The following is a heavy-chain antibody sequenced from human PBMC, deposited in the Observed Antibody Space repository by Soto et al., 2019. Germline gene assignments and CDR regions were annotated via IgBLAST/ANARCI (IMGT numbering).Heavy chain of an antibody. Sequence: VQLVESGGGLVQPGGSLRLSCAASGFTVNSNYMSWVRQAPGKGLEWVSVIYSGGRTYYADSVKGRFTISRDSSKNTLYLQMNSLRTEDTAVYYCAGRGGPGDYFYMDVWGKGTTVTVPS. CDR3: AGRGGPGDYFYMDV. J-gene: IGHJ6*03. D-gene: IGHD3-10*01. CDR2: IYSGGRT. CDR1: GFTVNSNY. V-gene: IGHV3-66*01.